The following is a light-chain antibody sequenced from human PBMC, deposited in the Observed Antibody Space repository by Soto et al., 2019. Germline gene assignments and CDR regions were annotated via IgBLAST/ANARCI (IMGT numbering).Light chain of an antibody. Sequence: QSALTQPASVSGSPGQSITISCTGTSSDIGGYNYVSWYQQDSGKAPKLIIYAVTDRPSGVSSRFSGSKSGNTAFLTISGLEADEEADYSCTSYTRSSTYVFGTGTKLTVL. CDR1: SSDIGGYNY. CDR2: AVT. V-gene: IGLV2-14*01. J-gene: IGLJ1*01. CDR3: TSYTRSSTYV.